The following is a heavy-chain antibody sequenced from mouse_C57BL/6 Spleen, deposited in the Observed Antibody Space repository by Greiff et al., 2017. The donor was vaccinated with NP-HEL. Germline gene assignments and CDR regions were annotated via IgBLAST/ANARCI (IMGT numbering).Heavy chain of an antibody. Sequence: EVKLMESGGGLVKPGGSLKLSCAASGFTFSDYGMHWVRQAPEKGLEWVAYISSGSSTIYYADTVKGRFTISRDNAKNTLFLQMTSLRSEDTAMYYCARTAYYGNYTASWFAYWGQGTLVTVSA. J-gene: IGHJ3*01. V-gene: IGHV5-17*01. D-gene: IGHD2-10*01. CDR2: ISSGSSTI. CDR1: GFTFSDYG. CDR3: ARTAYYGNYTASWFAY.